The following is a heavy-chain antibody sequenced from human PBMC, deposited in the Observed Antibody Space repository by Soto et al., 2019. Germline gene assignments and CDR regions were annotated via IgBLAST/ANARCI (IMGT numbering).Heavy chain of an antibody. CDR1: GYTFTSYG. CDR2: ISAYNGNT. J-gene: IGHJ5*02. D-gene: IGHD6-19*01. Sequence: ASVKVSCKASGYTFTSYGFSWVRQAPGQGLEWMGWISAYNGNTNYAQKLQGRVTMTTDTSTSTAYMELRSLRSDDTAVYYCAIHSSGCEFSRWFDPWGQGTLVTVSS. V-gene: IGHV1-18*01. CDR3: AIHSSGCEFSRWFDP.